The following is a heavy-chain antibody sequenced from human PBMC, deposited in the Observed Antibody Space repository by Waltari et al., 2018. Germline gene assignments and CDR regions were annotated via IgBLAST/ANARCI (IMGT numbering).Heavy chain of an antibody. V-gene: IGHV4-59*01. Sequence: QVQLQESGPGLVKPSETLSLTCTVSGGSISSYYWSWIRQPQGKGLEWIGYIYYSGSTNYNPSLKSRVTISVDTSKNQFSLKLSSVTAADTAVYYCARGKWELLPARIYYGMDVWGQGTTVTVSS. CDR3: ARGKWELLPARIYYGMDV. CDR2: IYYSGST. J-gene: IGHJ6*02. D-gene: IGHD1-26*01. CDR1: GGSISSYY.